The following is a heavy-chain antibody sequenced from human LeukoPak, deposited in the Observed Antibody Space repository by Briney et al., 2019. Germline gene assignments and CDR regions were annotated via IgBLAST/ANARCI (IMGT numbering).Heavy chain of an antibody. V-gene: IGHV4-4*07. CDR1: GYSISNGYY. Sequence: SETLSLTCTVCGYSISNGYYWSWIRQPAGKGLEWIGRIYTSGSTNYNPSLKSRVTMSVDTSKNQFSLKLSSVTAADTAVYYCARDVVAAAGTWDYWGQGTLVTVSS. D-gene: IGHD6-13*01. CDR2: IYTSGST. CDR3: ARDVVAAAGTWDY. J-gene: IGHJ4*02.